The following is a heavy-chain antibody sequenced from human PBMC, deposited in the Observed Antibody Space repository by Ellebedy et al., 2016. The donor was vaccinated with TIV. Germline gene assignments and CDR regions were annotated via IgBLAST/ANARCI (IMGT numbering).Heavy chain of an antibody. D-gene: IGHD5-18*01. J-gene: IGHJ4*02. V-gene: IGHV1-8*02. Sequence: AASVKVSCKASGYTFSTYDINWVRQVTGQGLEWMGWVNPNSGNTGYAQKFQGRVTFTRNTSISTAYMEVSSLRSEDTAVYYCARDLDPGYSYGYGYWGQGTLVTVSP. CDR2: VNPNSGNT. CDR3: ARDLDPGYSYGYGY. CDR1: GYTFSTYD.